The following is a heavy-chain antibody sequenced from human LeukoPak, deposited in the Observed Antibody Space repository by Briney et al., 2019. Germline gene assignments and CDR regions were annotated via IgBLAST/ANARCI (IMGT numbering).Heavy chain of an antibody. Sequence: GGSLRLSCAASGFTFSSYSMNWVRQAPGKGLEWVSYISSSSSTIYYADSVKGRFTISRDNAKNSLYLQMNSQRAEDTAVYYCARDRNLPPTYYFDYWGQGTLVTVSS. CDR1: GFTFSSYS. CDR2: ISSSSSTI. CDR3: ARDRNLPPTYYFDY. V-gene: IGHV3-48*01. J-gene: IGHJ4*02. D-gene: IGHD4-4*01.